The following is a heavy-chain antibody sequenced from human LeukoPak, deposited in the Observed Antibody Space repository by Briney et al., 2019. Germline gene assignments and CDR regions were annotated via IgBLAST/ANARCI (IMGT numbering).Heavy chain of an antibody. CDR3: AKERWDIVATITLDY. CDR1: GFTFSSYA. Sequence: GGSLRLSCAASGFTFSSYAMSWVRQAPGKGLEWVSAISGSGGSTYYADSVKGRFTISRDNSKNALYLQMNSLRAEDTAVYYCAKERWDIVATITLDYWGQGTLVTVSS. CDR2: ISGSGGST. J-gene: IGHJ4*02. V-gene: IGHV3-23*01. D-gene: IGHD5-12*01.